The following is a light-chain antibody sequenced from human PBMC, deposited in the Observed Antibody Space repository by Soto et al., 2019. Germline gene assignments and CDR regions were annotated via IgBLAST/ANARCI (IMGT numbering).Light chain of an antibody. Sequence: EIVMTQSPATRSVSPGERATLSCRASQSVSSKLAWYQQKPGQAPRLLIYDASNRATGIPARFSGSGSGTDFTLTISSLEPEDFAVYYCQQRSNWPPITFGQGTRLEIK. J-gene: IGKJ5*01. CDR3: QQRSNWPPIT. V-gene: IGKV3-11*01. CDR1: QSVSSK. CDR2: DAS.